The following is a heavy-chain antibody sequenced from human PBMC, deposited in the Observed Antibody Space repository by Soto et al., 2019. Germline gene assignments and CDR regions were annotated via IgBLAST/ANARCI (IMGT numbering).Heavy chain of an antibody. CDR3: ARGSTHFDY. CDR2: INSDGNST. Sequence: EVQLVESGGGLVQPGGSLRLSCAASGFTFSPFWMHWVRQVPGKGPVWVSRINSDGNSTSYADSVKGRFTISRDNAMNTLYLQMNRLRAEDTAVYYCARGSTHFDYWGQGTLVTVSS. J-gene: IGHJ4*02. D-gene: IGHD2-2*01. CDR1: GFTFSPFW. V-gene: IGHV3-74*01.